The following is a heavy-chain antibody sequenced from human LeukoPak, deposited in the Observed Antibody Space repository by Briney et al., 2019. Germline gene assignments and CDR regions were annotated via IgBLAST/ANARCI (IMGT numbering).Heavy chain of an antibody. CDR3: ARKHSRSYYNPGDAFDI. CDR1: GFTFSSYA. V-gene: IGHV3-23*01. Sequence: GGSLRLSCAASGFTFSSYAMSWVRQAPGKGLEWVSAISGSGGSTYYADSVKGRFTISRDNSKNTLYLQMNSLRAEDTAVYYCARKHSRSYYNPGDAFDIWGQGTMVTVSS. J-gene: IGHJ3*02. CDR2: ISGSGGST. D-gene: IGHD3-10*01.